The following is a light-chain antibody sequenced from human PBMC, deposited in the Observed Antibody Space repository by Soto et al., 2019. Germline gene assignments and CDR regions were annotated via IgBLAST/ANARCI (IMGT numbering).Light chain of an antibody. J-gene: IGLJ3*02. Sequence: QSALTQPPSASGSPGQSVTISCTGTSSDVGGYDYVSWYQQHPGKAPKLVIYEVSKRPSGVPDRFSGPKSGNTASLTVSGLQAEDEADYYCSSYGGSNNLVFGGGTKLTVL. CDR1: SSDVGGYDY. CDR2: EVS. CDR3: SSYGGSNNLV. V-gene: IGLV2-8*01.